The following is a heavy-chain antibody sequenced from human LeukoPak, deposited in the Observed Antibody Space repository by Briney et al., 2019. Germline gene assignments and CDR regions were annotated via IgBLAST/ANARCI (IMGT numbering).Heavy chain of an antibody. J-gene: IGHJ4*02. D-gene: IGHD4-17*01. CDR1: GFTFNDAW. CDR2: IKSKTDGGTT. CDR3: TTGPTYGDYDWDFDY. V-gene: IGHV3-15*01. Sequence: GGSLRLSCAASGFTFNDAWMTWVRQAPGKGLEWVGRIKSKTDGGTTDYAAPVKGRFTISRDDSKNMLYLQMNSLKTEDTAVYYCTTGPTYGDYDWDFDYWGQGTLVTVSS.